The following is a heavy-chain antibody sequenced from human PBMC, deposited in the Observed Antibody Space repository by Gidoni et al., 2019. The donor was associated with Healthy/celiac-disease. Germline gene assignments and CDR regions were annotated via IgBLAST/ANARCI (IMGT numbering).Heavy chain of an antibody. D-gene: IGHD3-22*01. CDR2: ISSRSSYI. J-gene: IGHJ3*02. CDR1: GFTFSSYS. Sequence: EVQLVESGGGLVKPGGSLRLSCAASGFTFSSYSMNWVRQAPGKGLEWVSSISSRSSYIYYGDLVKGRFTISREKAKNSLFLQMNSLRAEDTAVYYCARGFTNYYDSSGYYTDAFDIWGQGTMVTVSS. CDR3: ARGFTNYYDSSGYYTDAFDI. V-gene: IGHV3-21*01.